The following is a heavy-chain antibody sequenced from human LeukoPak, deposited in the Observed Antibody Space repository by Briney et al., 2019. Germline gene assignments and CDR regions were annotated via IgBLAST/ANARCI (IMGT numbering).Heavy chain of an antibody. J-gene: IGHJ3*02. CDR1: GGSMSSYY. V-gene: IGHV4-4*07. D-gene: IGHD2-15*01. CDR3: ARDQAVSPSDQDAFDI. CDR2: IYTTRST. Sequence: SETLSLTCTDSGGSMSSYYWRWLRQPAGKGVEGIGHIYTTRSTNYNPSLKSRVTISVDASKNPFSLKLSSVTAADTAVYYCARDQAVSPSDQDAFDIWGQGTMVTVSS.